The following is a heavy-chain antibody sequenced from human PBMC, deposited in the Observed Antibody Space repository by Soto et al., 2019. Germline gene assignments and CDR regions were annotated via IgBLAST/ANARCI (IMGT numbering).Heavy chain of an antibody. J-gene: IGHJ4*02. CDR2: VYSNGHT. CDR3: ESLTNGRQGDS. Sequence: PSDTLSLTCTVSGDSISNKNYHWGWTRQPPGKGLEWIGTVYSNGHTYHNPSLKSRLAMAVDTSKNQFSLSLISVTAADTAVYFCESLTNGRQGDSCGQGTLVTVSS. D-gene: IGHD2-8*01. V-gene: IGHV4-39*01. CDR1: GDSISNKNYH.